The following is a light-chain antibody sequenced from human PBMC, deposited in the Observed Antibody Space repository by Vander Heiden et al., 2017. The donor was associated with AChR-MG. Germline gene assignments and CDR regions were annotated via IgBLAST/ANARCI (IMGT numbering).Light chain of an antibody. J-gene: IGKJ1*01. V-gene: IGKV1-5*03. Sequence: IQMTQSPSTLSASVGDRVTITCRASQSIRSWLAWYQQKPGKAPKLLIYKASSLESGVPSRFSGSGSGTDFTLTISSLQPDDFATYYCQQYNSYPWTFGQGTKVEIK. CDR2: KAS. CDR1: QSIRSW. CDR3: QQYNSYPWT.